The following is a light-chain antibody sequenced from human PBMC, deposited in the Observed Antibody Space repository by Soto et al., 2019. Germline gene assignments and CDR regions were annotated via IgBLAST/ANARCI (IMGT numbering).Light chain of an antibody. Sequence: EIVLTQSPATLSLSPGERVTLSCRASQSVGSYLAWYQQKPGQTPRLLIYDASNRATGIPARFSGSGSGTDFTLTISSLEAEDFAVYYCQHRNYWPPGATFGGGTKAEIK. V-gene: IGKV3-11*01. CDR2: DAS. J-gene: IGKJ4*01. CDR3: QHRNYWPPGAT. CDR1: QSVGSY.